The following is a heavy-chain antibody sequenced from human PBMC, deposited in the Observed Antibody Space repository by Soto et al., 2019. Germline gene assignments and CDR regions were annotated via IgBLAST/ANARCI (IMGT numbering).Heavy chain of an antibody. CDR2: INPNSGGT. J-gene: IGHJ4*02. Sequence: ASVKVSCKASGYTFTGYYMHWVRQAPGQGLEWMGWINPNSGGTNYAQKFQGWVTMTRDTSISTAYMELSRLRSDDTAVYYCARTLRYSSGWYYFDYRGQGTLVTVSS. CDR1: GYTFTGYY. V-gene: IGHV1-2*04. D-gene: IGHD6-19*01. CDR3: ARTLRYSSGWYYFDY.